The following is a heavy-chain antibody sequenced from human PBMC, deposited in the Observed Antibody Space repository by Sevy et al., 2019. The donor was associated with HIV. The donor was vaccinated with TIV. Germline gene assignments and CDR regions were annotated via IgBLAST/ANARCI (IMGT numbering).Heavy chain of an antibody. CDR2: IGYDGSNK. J-gene: IGHJ1*01. V-gene: IGHV3-33*06. D-gene: IGHD3-16*02. Sequence: GGSLRLSCAASGFTFSSYGMHWVRQAPGKGLEWVAVIGYDGSNKYYADSVKGRFTISRDNSKNTLYLQMNSLRAEDTAVDYCANEGVTLGGVIGEYFQHWGQGTLVTVSS. CDR1: GFTFSSYG. CDR3: ANEGVTLGGVIGEYFQH.